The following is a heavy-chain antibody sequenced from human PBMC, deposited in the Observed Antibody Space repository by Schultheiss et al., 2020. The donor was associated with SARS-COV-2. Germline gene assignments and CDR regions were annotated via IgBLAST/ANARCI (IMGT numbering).Heavy chain of an antibody. Sequence: GGSLRLSCAASGFTFSSYAMHWVRQAPGKGLEWVAVISYDGSNKYYADSVKGRFTISRDNSKNTLYLQMNSLRAEDTAVYYCTTDWVVVAATLSLFFDYWGQGTLVTVSS. J-gene: IGHJ4*02. CDR3: TTDWVVVAATLSLFFDY. CDR1: GFTFSSYA. CDR2: ISYDGSNK. D-gene: IGHD2-15*01. V-gene: IGHV3-30*07.